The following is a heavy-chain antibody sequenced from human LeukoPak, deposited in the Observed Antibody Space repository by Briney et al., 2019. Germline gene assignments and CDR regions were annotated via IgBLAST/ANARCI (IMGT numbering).Heavy chain of an antibody. J-gene: IGHJ4*02. V-gene: IGHV1-46*01. D-gene: IGHD2-2*01. CDR1: GYRFTSYD. CDR2: TNPSGGST. Sequence: ASVKVSCKASGYRFTSYDMHWVRQAPGQGLEWMGVTNPSGGSTSYAQRFQGRVAMTRDTSTTTVYMEVNSLTSEDTAVYFCARDGPTAAPFDYWGQGTLVTVSS. CDR3: ARDGPTAAPFDY.